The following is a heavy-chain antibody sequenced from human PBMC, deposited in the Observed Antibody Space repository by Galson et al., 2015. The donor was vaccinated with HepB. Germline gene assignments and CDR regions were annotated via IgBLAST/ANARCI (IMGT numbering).Heavy chain of an antibody. J-gene: IGHJ6*03. CDR3: ARIYSLHMDV. V-gene: IGHV3-48*01. Sequence: SLRLSCAASGFTFDSYSMNWVRQAPGKGLEWVSYIFRSGGSTNYADSVKGRFTISRDNAKNSLFLQMNSLRAEDTAVYYCARIYSLHMDVWGKGTTVTVSS. CDR2: IFRSGGST. CDR1: GFTFDSYS. D-gene: IGHD2-15*01.